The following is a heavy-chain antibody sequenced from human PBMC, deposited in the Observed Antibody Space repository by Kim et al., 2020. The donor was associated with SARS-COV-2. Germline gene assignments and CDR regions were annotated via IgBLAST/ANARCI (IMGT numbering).Heavy chain of an antibody. CDR3: AREGDHSSGWYV. D-gene: IGHD6-19*01. Sequence: GGSLRLSCAASGFTFSSYSMNWVRQAPGKGLEWVSSISSSSSYIYYADSVKGRFTISRDNAKNSLYLQMNSLRAEDTAVYYCAREGDHSSGWYVWGQGTLVTVSS. V-gene: IGHV3-21*01. CDR1: GFTFSSYS. CDR2: ISSSSSYI. J-gene: IGHJ4*02.